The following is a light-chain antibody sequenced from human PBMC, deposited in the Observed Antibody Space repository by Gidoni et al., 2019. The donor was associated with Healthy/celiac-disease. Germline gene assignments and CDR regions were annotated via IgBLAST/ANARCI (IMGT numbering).Light chain of an antibody. CDR2: CGS. V-gene: IGKV2-28*01. CDR3: MQALQTPLT. J-gene: IGKJ3*01. CDR1: QSLLHSNGYNY. Sequence: DIVMTQSPLALPVTPGEPASISCRSSQSLLHSNGYNYLDWYLQKPGQSPQLLIYCGSNRASGVPDRFSGSGSGTDFTLKISRVEAEDVGVYYCMQALQTPLTFGPGTQVDIK.